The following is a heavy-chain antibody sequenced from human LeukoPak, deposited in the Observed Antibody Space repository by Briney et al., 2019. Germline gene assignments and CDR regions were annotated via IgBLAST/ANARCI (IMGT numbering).Heavy chain of an antibody. Sequence: PSQTLSPTRTVSGGSIGTGSSDWSWIRQPAGRGLEWIGRIYTSGSTNYNPSLKSRVTISVDTSKNQFSLKLSSVTAADTAVYYCARGPGYSFTFDYWGQGTLVTVSS. CDR3: ARGPGYSFTFDY. J-gene: IGHJ4*02. CDR1: GGSIGTGSSD. D-gene: IGHD5-18*01. CDR2: IYTSGST. V-gene: IGHV4-61*02.